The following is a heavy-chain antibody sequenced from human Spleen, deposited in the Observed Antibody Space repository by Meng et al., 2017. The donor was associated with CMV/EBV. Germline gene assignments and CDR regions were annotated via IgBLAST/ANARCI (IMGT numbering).Heavy chain of an antibody. V-gene: IGHV5-51*01. CDR1: GYSFSNYW. Sequence: SGYSFSNYWIDWVRQMPGKGLEWMGSIYPGDSDTRYSPSFHGQLTISADKSIRTAYLQWSGLKASDTAIYYCARRGMMTTRGYWFDPWGQGTLVTVSS. D-gene: IGHD4-17*01. J-gene: IGHJ5*02. CDR3: ARRGMMTTRGYWFDP. CDR2: IYPGDSDT.